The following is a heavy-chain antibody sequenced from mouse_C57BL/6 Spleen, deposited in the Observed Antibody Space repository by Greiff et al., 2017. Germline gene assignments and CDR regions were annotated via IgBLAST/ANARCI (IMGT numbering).Heavy chain of an antibody. CDR2: IDPETGGT. CDR3: TRRDDGYYFWYFDV. D-gene: IGHD2-3*01. V-gene: IGHV1-15*01. Sequence: VKLVESGAELVRPGASVTLSCKASGYTFTDYEMHWVKQTPVHGLEWIGAIDPETGGTAYNQKFKGKAILTADKSSSTAYMELRSLTSEDSAVYYCTRRDDGYYFWYFDVWGTGTTVTVSS. J-gene: IGHJ1*03. CDR1: GYTFTDYE.